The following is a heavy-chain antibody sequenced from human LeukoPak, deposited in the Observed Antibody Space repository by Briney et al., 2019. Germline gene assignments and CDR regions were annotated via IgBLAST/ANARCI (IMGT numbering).Heavy chain of an antibody. J-gene: IGHJ4*02. D-gene: IGHD4-23*01. CDR3: ARDPTTVVTLPYYFDF. V-gene: IGHV4-61*02. CDR2: IYHSGST. Sequence: SETLSLTCTVSGGSISSGTSYWSWLRQPGGKGLEWIGRIYHSGSTNYNPSLKSRVTISVDTSKNQFSLKLTSVTAADTAVYYCARDPTTVVTLPYYFDFWGQGTLVTVSA. CDR1: GGSISSGTSY.